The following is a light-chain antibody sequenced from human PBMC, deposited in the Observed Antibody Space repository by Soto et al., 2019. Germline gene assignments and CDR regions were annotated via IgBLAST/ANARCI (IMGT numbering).Light chain of an antibody. CDR3: QQRSNWWT. J-gene: IGKJ1*01. V-gene: IGKV3-11*01. CDR1: QSVSSY. CDR2: DAS. Sequence: IVCTQSPATLSLSPGERATLSCRASQSVSSYLAWYQQKPGQAPRLLIYDASNRATGIPARFSGSGSGTDFTLTISSLEPEDFAVYYCQQRSNWWTFGQGTKVDIK.